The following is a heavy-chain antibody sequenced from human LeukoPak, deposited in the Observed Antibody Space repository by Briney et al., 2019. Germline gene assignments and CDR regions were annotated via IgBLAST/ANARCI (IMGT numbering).Heavy chain of an antibody. V-gene: IGHV1-2*02. CDR2: INPNSGDT. Sequence: GASVKVSCKASGYTFTGYYMHWVRQAPGQGLEWMGWINPNSGDTNYAQKFQGRVTMTRDTSISTAYMELSRLRSDDTAVYYCARVGWGQWELVLSGWGQGTLVTVSS. CDR3: ARVGWGQWELVLSG. D-gene: IGHD1-26*01. J-gene: IGHJ4*02. CDR1: GYTFTGYY.